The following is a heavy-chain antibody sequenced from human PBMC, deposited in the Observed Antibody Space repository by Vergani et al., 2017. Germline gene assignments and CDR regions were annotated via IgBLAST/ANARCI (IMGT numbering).Heavy chain of an antibody. V-gene: IGHV3-23*01. CDR2: ISGSGGST. CDR3: AKISGGAIDY. CDR1: GFTFSSYA. Sequence: EVQLLESGGGLVQPGGSLRLSCAASGFTFSSYAMSWVRQAPGKGLGWVSAISGSGGSTYYADSVKGRFTISRDNSKKTRYLQMNTLRAEGTAVYYCAKISGGAIDYWGQGTLVTVSS. D-gene: IGHD3-16*02. J-gene: IGHJ4*02.